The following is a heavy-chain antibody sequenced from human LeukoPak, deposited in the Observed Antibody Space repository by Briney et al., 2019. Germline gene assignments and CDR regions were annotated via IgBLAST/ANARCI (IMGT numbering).Heavy chain of an antibody. J-gene: IGHJ5*02. Sequence: GGSLRLSCAASGFSFSTSEMNWVRQAPGKGLECISYISSSGSYIHYADSVKGRFTISRDNAKNSLYLQMSSLRVEDTALYYCARVRKDGYSYGFCDLWGQGTLVTVSS. D-gene: IGHD5-18*01. V-gene: IGHV3-48*03. CDR2: ISSSGSYI. CDR3: ARVRKDGYSYGFCDL. CDR1: GFSFSTSE.